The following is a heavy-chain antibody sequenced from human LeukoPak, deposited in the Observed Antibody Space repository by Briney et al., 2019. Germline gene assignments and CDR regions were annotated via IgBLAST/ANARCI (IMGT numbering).Heavy chain of an antibody. CDR3: AKGNSRAAAGTSFQH. V-gene: IGHV3-23*01. J-gene: IGHJ1*01. CDR1: GFTFRSYP. Sequence: PGGSLRLSCAASGFTFRSYPMSWVRQAPGEGLEWVSAISGSGANTHYADSVKGRFTSSRDNSKSTLYLQMNSLRAEDTAVYYCAKGNSRAAAGTSFQHWGQGTLVTVSS. D-gene: IGHD6-13*01. CDR2: ISGSGANT.